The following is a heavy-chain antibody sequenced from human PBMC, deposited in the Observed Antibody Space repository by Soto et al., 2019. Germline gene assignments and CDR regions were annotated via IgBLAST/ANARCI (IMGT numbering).Heavy chain of an antibody. D-gene: IGHD6-6*01. Sequence: GESLRLSCAASGFTFSSYWMHWVRQAPGKGLVWVSRINSDGSSTSYADSVKGRFTISRDNAKNTLYLQMNSLRAEDTAVYYCARSAARSSYFDYWGQGTLVTVSS. V-gene: IGHV3-74*01. CDR1: GFTFSSYW. CDR3: ARSAARSSYFDY. CDR2: INSDGSST. J-gene: IGHJ4*02.